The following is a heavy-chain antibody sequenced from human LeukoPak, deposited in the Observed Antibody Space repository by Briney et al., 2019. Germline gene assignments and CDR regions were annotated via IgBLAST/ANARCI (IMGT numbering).Heavy chain of an antibody. CDR2: IYYSGSI. Sequence: SETLSLTCTVSGGSISSSSYYWGWIRQPPGKGLEWIGSIYYSGSIYYNPSLKSRVTLSVDTSKTQFSLKLSSVTAADTAVYYCASPPTHYYDSSGAFDIWGQGTMVTVSS. CDR1: GGSISSSSYY. J-gene: IGHJ3*02. D-gene: IGHD3-22*01. V-gene: IGHV4-39*01. CDR3: ASPPTHYYDSSGAFDI.